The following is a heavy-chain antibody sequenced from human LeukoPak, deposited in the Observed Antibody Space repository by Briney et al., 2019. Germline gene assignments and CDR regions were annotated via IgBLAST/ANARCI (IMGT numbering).Heavy chain of an antibody. V-gene: IGHV4-59*08. Sequence: SVTLSLTCTVPDGSISNYFWSWIRQPPGKGLEWIGYIYYTGMTNSNPSLKSRVTISMDTSKNQFSLNLRSVTAADTAIYYRARHGRMVIMSKLRTGIDQWGQGTLVTVSS. D-gene: IGHD3-16*01. J-gene: IGHJ4*02. CDR3: ARHGRMVIMSKLRTGIDQ. CDR2: IYYTGMT. CDR1: DGSISNYF.